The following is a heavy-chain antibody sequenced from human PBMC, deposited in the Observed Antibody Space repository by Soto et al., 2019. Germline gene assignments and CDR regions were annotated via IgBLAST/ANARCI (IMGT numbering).Heavy chain of an antibody. J-gene: IGHJ4*02. D-gene: IGHD3-10*01. CDR3: ASEPYYYGSGTPLLFDY. CDR2: ISYDGSNK. V-gene: IGHV3-30*03. CDR1: GFTFSSYG. Sequence: HPGGSLRLSCAASGFTFSSYGMHWVRQAPGKGLEWVAVISYDGSNKYYADSVKGRFTISRDNSKNTLYLQMNSLRAEDTAVYYCASEPYYYGSGTPLLFDYWGQGTLVTVSS.